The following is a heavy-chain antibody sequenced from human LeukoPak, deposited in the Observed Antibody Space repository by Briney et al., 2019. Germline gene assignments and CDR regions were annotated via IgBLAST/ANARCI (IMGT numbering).Heavy chain of an antibody. V-gene: IGHV3-30*04. J-gene: IGHJ5*02. D-gene: IGHD2-2*01. CDR1: GFTFSSYA. CDR3: ARYQLGGFDP. CDR2: ISYDGSNK. Sequence: GGSLRLSCAASGFTFSSYAMSWVRQAPGKGLEWVAVISYDGSNKYYADSVKGRFTISRDNSKNTLYLQMNSLRAEDTAVYYCARYQLGGFDPWGQGTLVTVSS.